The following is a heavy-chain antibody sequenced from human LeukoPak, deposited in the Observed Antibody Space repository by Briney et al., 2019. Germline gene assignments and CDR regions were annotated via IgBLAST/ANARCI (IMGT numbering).Heavy chain of an antibody. CDR1: GGSISSYY. CDR3: ATRRGNYYDSSGYYSWDY. Sequence: SETLSLTCTVSGGSISSYYWSWIRQPPGKGLEWIGYIYYSGSTNYNPSLKSRVTISVDTSKNQFSLKLSSVTAADTAVYYCATRRGNYYDSSGYYSWDYWGQGTLVTVSS. D-gene: IGHD3-22*01. V-gene: IGHV4-59*01. CDR2: IYYSGST. J-gene: IGHJ4*02.